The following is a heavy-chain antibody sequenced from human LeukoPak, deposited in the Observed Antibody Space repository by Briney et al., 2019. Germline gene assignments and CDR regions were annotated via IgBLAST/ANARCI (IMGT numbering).Heavy chain of an antibody. Sequence: SETLSLTCAVYGGSFSGYYWSWIRQPPGKGLEWIEEINHSGSTNYNPSLKSRVTISVDTSKNQFSLKLSSVTAADTAVYYCARRLDIQYYYGSGSYYAPFDYWGQGTLVTVSS. CDR3: ARRLDIQYYYGSGSYYAPFDY. V-gene: IGHV4-34*01. D-gene: IGHD3-10*01. CDR2: INHSGST. J-gene: IGHJ4*02. CDR1: GGSFSGYY.